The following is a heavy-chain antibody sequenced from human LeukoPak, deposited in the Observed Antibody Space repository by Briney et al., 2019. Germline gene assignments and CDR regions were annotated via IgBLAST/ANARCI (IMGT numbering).Heavy chain of an antibody. CDR2: IYYSGST. Sequence: SETLSLTCSVSGDSISSSSYYWGWIRQPPGKGLEWIGYIYYSGSTNYNPSLKSRVTISVDTSKNQFSLKLSSVTAADTAVYYCAREIYCSGGSCSAFDYWGQGTLVTVSS. D-gene: IGHD2-15*01. CDR3: AREIYCSGGSCSAFDY. J-gene: IGHJ4*02. CDR1: GDSISSSSYY. V-gene: IGHV4-61*01.